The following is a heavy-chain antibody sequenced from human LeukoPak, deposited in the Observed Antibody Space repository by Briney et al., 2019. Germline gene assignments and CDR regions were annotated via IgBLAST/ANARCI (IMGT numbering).Heavy chain of an antibody. Sequence: GASVKVSCKASGYTFTVYYMHWVRQAPGQGLEWMGWINPISGGTNYAQKFQGRVTMTRDTSISTSYMELRGLRSDDTAVYYCARDYPCSGGSCYDYWGQGTLVTVSS. J-gene: IGHJ4*02. CDR3: ARDYPCSGGSCYDY. V-gene: IGHV1-2*02. CDR1: GYTFTVYY. CDR2: INPISGGT. D-gene: IGHD2-15*01.